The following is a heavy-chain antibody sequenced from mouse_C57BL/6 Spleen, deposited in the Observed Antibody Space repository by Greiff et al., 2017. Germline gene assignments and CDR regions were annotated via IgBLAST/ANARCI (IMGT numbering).Heavy chain of an antibody. CDR3: ARPYAMDY. V-gene: IGHV5-17*01. J-gene: IGHJ4*01. CDR1: GFTFSDYG. Sequence: EVKVVESGGGLVKPGGSLKLSCAASGFTFSDYGMHWVRQAPEKGLEWVAYISSGSSTIYYADTVKGRFTISRDNAKNTLFLQMTSLRSEDTAMYYCARPYAMDYWGQGTSVTVSS. CDR2: ISSGSSTI.